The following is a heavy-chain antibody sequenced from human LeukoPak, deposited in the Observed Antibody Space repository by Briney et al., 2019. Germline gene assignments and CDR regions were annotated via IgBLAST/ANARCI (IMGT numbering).Heavy chain of an antibody. CDR1: AGSISNYY. J-gene: IGHJ5*02. D-gene: IGHD3-10*01. V-gene: IGHV4-59*01. Sequence: PSETLPLTCTVSAGSISNYYWSWIRQPPGKGLEWIGYISYTGITNYNPSLKSRVTISVDTSKNQFSLKVSSVTAADTAVYYCARERSMVRGVSWFDPWGQGALVTVSS. CDR3: ARERSMVRGVSWFDP. CDR2: ISYTGIT.